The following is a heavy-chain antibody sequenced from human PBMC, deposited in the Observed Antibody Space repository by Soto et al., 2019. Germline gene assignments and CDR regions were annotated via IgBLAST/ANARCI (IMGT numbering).Heavy chain of an antibody. J-gene: IGHJ4*02. CDR2: ISYDGSNK. CDR3: AKDIVVVVAATISGFDY. V-gene: IGHV3-30*18. CDR1: GFTFSSYG. D-gene: IGHD2-15*01. Sequence: GGSLRLSCAASGFTFSSYGMHWVRQAPGKGLEWVAVISYDGSNKYYADSVKGRFTISRDNSKNTLYLQMNSLRAEDTAVYYCAKDIVVVVAATISGFDYWGQGTMVTVSS.